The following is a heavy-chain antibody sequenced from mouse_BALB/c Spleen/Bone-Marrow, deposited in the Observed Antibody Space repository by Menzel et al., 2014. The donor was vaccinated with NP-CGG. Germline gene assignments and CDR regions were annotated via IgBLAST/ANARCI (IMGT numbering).Heavy chain of an antibody. V-gene: IGHV5-17*02. J-gene: IGHJ2*01. CDR2: INSGSSTI. D-gene: IGHD4-1*01. CDR1: GFTFSSFG. CDR3: ARGGNWEDFDY. Sequence: AASGFTFSSFGMHWVRQAPERGLEWVAYINSGSSTIFYADTVKGRFTISRDNPKNTLFLQMTGLRSEDTAMYYCARGGNWEDFDYWGQGTTLTVSS.